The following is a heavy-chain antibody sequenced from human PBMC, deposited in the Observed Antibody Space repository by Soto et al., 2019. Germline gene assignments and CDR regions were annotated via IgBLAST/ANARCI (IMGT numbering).Heavy chain of an antibody. CDR1: GFTFSSYS. CDR2: ISSSSSYI. J-gene: IGHJ6*02. Sequence: GGSLRLSCAASGFTFSSYSMNWVRQAPGKGLEWVSSISSSSSYIYYADSVKGRFTISRDNAKNSLYLQMNSLRAEDTAVYYCARFDIVVVPAAYSGSWYGYGMDVWGQGTTVTVSS. V-gene: IGHV3-21*01. CDR3: ARFDIVVVPAAYSGSWYGYGMDV. D-gene: IGHD2-2*01.